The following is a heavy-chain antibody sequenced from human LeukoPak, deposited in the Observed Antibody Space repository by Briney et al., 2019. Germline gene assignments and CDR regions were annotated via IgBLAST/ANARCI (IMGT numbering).Heavy chain of an antibody. CDR1: GYTLTDLS. CDR3: STRSSGWYLGL. J-gene: IGHJ2*01. V-gene: IGHV1-24*01. D-gene: IGHD6-19*01. CDR2: FDSEDGEA. Sequence: ASVKVSCKVSGYTLTDLSIHEVRQAPGKGLEWMGGFDSEDGEAIYAPKFQGRVTMTEDTYTDTAFIELISLRCDDTAVLYCSTRSSGWYLGLWGRGPLVTVTS.